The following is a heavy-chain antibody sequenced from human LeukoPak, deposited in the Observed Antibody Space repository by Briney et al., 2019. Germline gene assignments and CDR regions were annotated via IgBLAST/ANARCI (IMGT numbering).Heavy chain of an antibody. Sequence: GGSLRLSCAASGFAFSSYGMSWVRQAPGKGLEWVSSITDSGSTTYYADSVKGRFTISKDNSRNTLYLQMNSLRAEDTAIYYCAKLSGDTDPWWGQGTLVTVSS. CDR3: AKLSGDTDPW. J-gene: IGHJ4*02. CDR1: GFAFSSYG. CDR2: ITDSGSTT. V-gene: IGHV3-23*01. D-gene: IGHD5-18*01.